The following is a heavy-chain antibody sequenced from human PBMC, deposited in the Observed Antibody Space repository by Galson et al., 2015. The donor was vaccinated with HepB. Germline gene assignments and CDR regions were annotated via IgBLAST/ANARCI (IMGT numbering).Heavy chain of an antibody. CDR1: GFTLSSYW. CDR2: VGGDGSNT. D-gene: IGHD2-15*01. V-gene: IGHV3-74*03. CDR3: ARYTQTKGFIDWSYGTWVKGAAWVSLICWDGGSTYCADSVKVRSTICRDNSKKSLYLQMNSLRTDDL. Sequence: SLRLSCAASGFTLSSYWMHWVRQAPGKGLEWVSHVGGDGSNTKYVDSVKGRFTISRDNTKNTLYLQMNSLRTEDTAVYYCARYTQTKGFIDWSYGTWVKGAAWVSLICWDGGSTYCADSVKVRSTICRDNSKKSLYLQMNSLRTDDL. J-gene: IGHJ2*01.